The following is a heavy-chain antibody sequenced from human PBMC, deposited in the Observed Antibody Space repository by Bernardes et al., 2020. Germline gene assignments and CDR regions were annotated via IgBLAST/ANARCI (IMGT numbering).Heavy chain of an antibody. V-gene: IGHV3-30-3*01. Sequence: GGSLRLSCAASGFTFSSYAMHWVRQAPGKGLEWVAVISYDGSNKYYADSVKGRFTISRDNSKNTLYLQMNSLRAEDTAVYYCARVERGNGMDVWGQGTTVTVSS. CDR3: ARVERGNGMDV. D-gene: IGHD3-10*01. CDR1: GFTFSSYA. J-gene: IGHJ6*02. CDR2: ISYDGSNK.